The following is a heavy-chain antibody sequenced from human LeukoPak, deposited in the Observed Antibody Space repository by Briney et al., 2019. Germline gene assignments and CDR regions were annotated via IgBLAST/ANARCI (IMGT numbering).Heavy chain of an antibody. V-gene: IGHV3-73*01. D-gene: IGHD3-3*01. CDR3: TRHPDYDFWSGYSAIDY. CDR1: GFTFSGSA. J-gene: IGHJ4*02. Sequence: GGSLRLSCAASGFTFSGSAMHWVRQTSGKGLEWVGRIRSKANSYATAYAASVKGRFTISRDDSKNTAYLQMNSLKTEDTAVYYGTRHPDYDFWSGYSAIDYWGQGTLVTVSS. CDR2: IRSKANSYAT.